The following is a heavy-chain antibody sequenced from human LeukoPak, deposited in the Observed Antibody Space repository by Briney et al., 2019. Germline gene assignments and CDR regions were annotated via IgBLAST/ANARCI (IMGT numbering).Heavy chain of an antibody. V-gene: IGHV4-38-2*02. CDR3: ARAVLY. D-gene: IGHD4/OR15-4a*01. CDR1: GYSISSGYY. CDR2: IYHSGTT. J-gene: IGHJ4*02. Sequence: PSETLSLTCTVSGYSISSGYYWGWIRQPPGKGLEWIGSIYHSGTTYYNPSLKSRVTISVDTSKNQFSLKLTSVTAADTAVYYCARAVLYWGLGTLVTVSS.